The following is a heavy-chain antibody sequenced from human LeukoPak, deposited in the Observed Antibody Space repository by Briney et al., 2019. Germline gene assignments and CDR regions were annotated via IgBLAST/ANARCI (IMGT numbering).Heavy chain of an antibody. D-gene: IGHD6-19*01. V-gene: IGHV3-23*01. Sequence: GGSLRLSCAASGCTVSAYAMTWVRQAPGKGLKWVSTISPTDGYTYYVDSVKGRFTISRDFSKNTLYLQMNSLRAEDTAVYFCAKLTSGWFEDFWGQGTLVTVSS. CDR3: AKLTSGWFEDF. J-gene: IGHJ4*02. CDR1: GCTVSAYA. CDR2: ISPTDGYT.